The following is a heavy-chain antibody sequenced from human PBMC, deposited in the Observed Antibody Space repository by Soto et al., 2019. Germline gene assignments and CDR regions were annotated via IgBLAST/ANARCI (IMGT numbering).Heavy chain of an antibody. CDR1: GFTFSSYA. J-gene: IGHJ4*02. CDR2: ISYDGSNK. CDR3: ARGGWWPHNPRPFDY. V-gene: IGHV3-30-3*01. D-gene: IGHD2-15*01. Sequence: ESGGGVVQPGRSLRLSCAASGFTFSSYAMHWVRQAPGKGLEWVAVISYDGSNKYYADSVKGRFTISRDNSKNTLYLQMNSLRAEDTAVYYCARGGWWPHNPRPFDYWGQGTLVTVSS.